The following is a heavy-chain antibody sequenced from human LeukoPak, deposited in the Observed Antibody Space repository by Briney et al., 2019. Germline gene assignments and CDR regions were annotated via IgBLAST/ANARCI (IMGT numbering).Heavy chain of an antibody. CDR1: GGSFSGYY. D-gene: IGHD1-26*01. V-gene: IGHV4-34*01. J-gene: IGHJ5*02. Sequence: SETLSLTCAVYGGSFSGYYWSWIRQPPGKGLEWIGEINHGGSTNYNPSLKSRVTISVDTSKNQFSLKLSSVTAADTAVYYCARRGSGSYYRWGQGTLVTVSS. CDR3: ARRGSGSYYR. CDR2: INHGGST.